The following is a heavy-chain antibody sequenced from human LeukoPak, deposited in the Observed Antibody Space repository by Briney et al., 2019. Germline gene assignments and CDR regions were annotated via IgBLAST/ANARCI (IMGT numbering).Heavy chain of an antibody. D-gene: IGHD6-13*01. CDR3: TTDLLAAVGLVSFFDF. CDR2: IKSKGDGGTM. CDR1: GFTFSNAW. J-gene: IGHJ4*02. Sequence: GGSLTLSCAASGFTFSNAWIICVRQPPGKGLEGVGRIKSKGDGGTMEFAAPMKGRFTISRDDSNNTVYLQMNSLKIEDTAVYYCTTDLLAAVGLVSFFDFCGQGPLVTVSS. V-gene: IGHV3-15*07.